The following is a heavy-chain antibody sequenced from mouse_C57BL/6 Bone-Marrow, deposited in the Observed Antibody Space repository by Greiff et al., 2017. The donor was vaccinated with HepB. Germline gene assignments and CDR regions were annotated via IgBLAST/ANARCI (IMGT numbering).Heavy chain of an antibody. CDR3: ARNYYGSSWAY. J-gene: IGHJ3*01. CDR2: ISGGGGNT. CDR1: GFTFSSYT. D-gene: IGHD1-1*01. V-gene: IGHV5-9*01. Sequence: EVQLRESGGGLVKPGGSLKLSCAASGFTFSSYTMSWVRQTPEKRLEWVATISGGGGNTYYPDSVKGRFTISRDNAKNTLYLQRSSLRSEDTALYYCARNYYGSSWAYWGQGTLVTVSA.